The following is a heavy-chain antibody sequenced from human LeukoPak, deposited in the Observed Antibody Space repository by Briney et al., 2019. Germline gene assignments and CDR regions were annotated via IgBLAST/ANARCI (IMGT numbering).Heavy chain of an antibody. CDR2: IYYSGST. D-gene: IGHD2-15*01. CDR1: GGSISSYY. Sequence: SETLSLTCTVSGGSISSYYWSWIRQPPGKGLEWIGYIYYSGSTNYNPSLKSRVTISVDTSKNQFSLKLSSVTAADTAVYYCARLRNYCSGGSCSRGMGVWGQGTTVTVSS. J-gene: IGHJ6*02. CDR3: ARLRNYCSGGSCSRGMGV. V-gene: IGHV4-59*01.